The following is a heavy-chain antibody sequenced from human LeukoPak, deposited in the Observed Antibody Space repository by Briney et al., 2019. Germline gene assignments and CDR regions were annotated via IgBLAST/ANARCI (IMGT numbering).Heavy chain of an antibody. J-gene: IGHJ6*02. CDR3: ARVEYSSGWSLNYYYYGMDV. D-gene: IGHD6-19*01. CDR2: IKHSGST. Sequence: SETLSLTCAVYGGSLSGYYWSWMREPPGKGLEWMGEIKHSGSTNYNPSLKSRVTISVDTSKNQFSLKLSSVTAADTAVYYCARVEYSSGWSLNYYYYGMDVWGQGTTVTVSS. CDR1: GGSLSGYY. V-gene: IGHV4-34*01.